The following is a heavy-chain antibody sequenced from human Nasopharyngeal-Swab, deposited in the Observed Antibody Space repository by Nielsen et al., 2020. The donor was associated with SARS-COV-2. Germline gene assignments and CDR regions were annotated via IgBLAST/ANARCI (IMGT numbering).Heavy chain of an antibody. V-gene: IGHV4-30-4*01. CDR2: IYYSGST. J-gene: IGHJ4*02. CDR3: ARAGRERVVITKFDY. Sequence: WIRQPPGKGLEWIGYIYYSGSTCYNPSLKSRVTISVDTSKNQFSLKLSSVTAADTAVYYCARAGRERVVITKFDYWGQGTLVTVSS. D-gene: IGHD3-22*01.